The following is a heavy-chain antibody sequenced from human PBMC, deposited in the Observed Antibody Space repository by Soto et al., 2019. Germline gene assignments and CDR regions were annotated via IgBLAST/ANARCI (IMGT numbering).Heavy chain of an antibody. CDR2: ISYDGSNK. CDR3: ARASSIAAAGPPDY. D-gene: IGHD6-13*01. J-gene: IGHJ4*02. Sequence: QVQLVESGGGVVQPGRSLRLSCAASGFTFSSYAMHWVRQAPGMGLEWVAVISYDGSNKYYADSVKGRFTISRDNSKNTLYLPMNSPRAEDTAVYYCARASSIAAAGPPDYWGQGTPVTVSS. V-gene: IGHV3-30-3*01. CDR1: GFTFSSYA.